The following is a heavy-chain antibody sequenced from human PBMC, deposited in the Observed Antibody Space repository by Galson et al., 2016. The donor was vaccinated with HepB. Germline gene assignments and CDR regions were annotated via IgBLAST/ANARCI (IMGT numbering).Heavy chain of an antibody. CDR1: GASINSPNW. V-gene: IGHV4-4*02. Sequence: LSLTCAVSGASINSPNWWTWVRQSPVKGLEWIGEISPSGSLNYNPSLNSRVSMSLDKSRNYFSVKLTSVTAADTAVYYCTSVKWGCSGNSCVFDPWGQGTLVTVSS. CDR3: TSVKWGCSGNSCVFDP. J-gene: IGHJ5*02. D-gene: IGHD2-2*01. CDR2: ISPSGSL.